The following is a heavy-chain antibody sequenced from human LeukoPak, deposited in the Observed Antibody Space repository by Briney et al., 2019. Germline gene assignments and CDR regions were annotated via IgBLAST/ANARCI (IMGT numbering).Heavy chain of an antibody. Sequence: ASVKVSCKASGYTFTGYYMHWVRQAPGQGLEWMGWINPNSGGTKYAQKFQGRVTMTRDTSISTAYMELSGLRSDDTAVFYCATEPYGSGIYAFDIWGQGTMVTVSS. D-gene: IGHD3-10*01. J-gene: IGHJ3*02. CDR1: GYTFTGYY. V-gene: IGHV1-2*02. CDR3: ATEPYGSGIYAFDI. CDR2: INPNSGGT.